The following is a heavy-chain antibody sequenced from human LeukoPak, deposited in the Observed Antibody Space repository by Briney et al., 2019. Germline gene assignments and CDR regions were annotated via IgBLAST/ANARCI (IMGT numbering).Heavy chain of an antibody. D-gene: IGHD3-3*01. Sequence: SETLSLTCTVSGGSISSYYWSWIRQPPGKGLEWIGYIYYSGSTYYNPSLKSRVTISVDTSKNQFSLKLSSVTAADTAVYYCARELRFLEWLFRRGPYYYMDVWGKGTTVTVSS. V-gene: IGHV4-59*12. CDR1: GGSISSYY. CDR3: ARELRFLEWLFRRGPYYYMDV. J-gene: IGHJ6*03. CDR2: IYYSGST.